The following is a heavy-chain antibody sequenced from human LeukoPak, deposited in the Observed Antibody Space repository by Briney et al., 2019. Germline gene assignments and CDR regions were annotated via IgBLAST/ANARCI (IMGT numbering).Heavy chain of an antibody. CDR1: GGSISSYY. CDR2: IYYSGST. Sequence: PSETLPLTCTVSGGSISSYYWSWIRQPPGKGLEWIGYIYYSGSTNYNPSLKSRVTISVDTSKNQFSLKLSSVTAADTAVYYCARSGSGGMDFFDYWGQGTLVTVSS. CDR3: ARSGSGGMDFFDY. J-gene: IGHJ4*02. D-gene: IGHD6-19*01. V-gene: IGHV4-59*01.